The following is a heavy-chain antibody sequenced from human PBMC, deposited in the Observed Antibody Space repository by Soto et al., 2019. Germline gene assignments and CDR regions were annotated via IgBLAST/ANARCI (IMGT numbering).Heavy chain of an antibody. D-gene: IGHD2-15*01. CDR2: INHSGST. V-gene: IGHV4-34*01. CDR1: GGSFSAYF. CDR3: ARATLDV. Sequence: LSLTCSVYGGSFSAYFWSWIRQSPGKGLEWIGQINHSGSTNYNPSLEGRVTISVATSKNQFSLTLSSVTAADTAVYYCARATLDVWGQGTTVTVSS. J-gene: IGHJ6*02.